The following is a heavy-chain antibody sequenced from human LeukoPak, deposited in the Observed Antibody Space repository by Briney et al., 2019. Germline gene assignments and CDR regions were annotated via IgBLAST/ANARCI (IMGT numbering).Heavy chain of an antibody. Sequence: GESLKISCKGSGYSFTSYWIGWVRQMPGKGLEWMGIIYPGDSDTRYSPSFQGQVTISADKSISTAYMELSRLRSDDTAVYYCARGTYYYDSSGYKRAFDIWGQRTKVTGSS. D-gene: IGHD3-22*01. V-gene: IGHV5-51*01. J-gene: IGHJ3*02. CDR2: IYPGDSDT. CDR1: GYSFTSYW. CDR3: ARGTYYYDSSGYKRAFDI.